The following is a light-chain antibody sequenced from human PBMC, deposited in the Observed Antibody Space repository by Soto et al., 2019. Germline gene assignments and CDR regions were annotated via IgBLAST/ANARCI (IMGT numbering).Light chain of an antibody. CDR1: QSVSSTY. CDR2: GAS. J-gene: IGKJ2*01. V-gene: IGKV3-20*01. CDR3: QQYGSSPYT. Sequence: EIVLTQFPGTLSLSPGESVILSCRASQSVSSTYLAWYQQKPGQAPRLLIFGASSRATGVPDRFSGSGSGTDFALTIRRLEPEDFGVYFCQQYGSSPYTFGQGTKLEIK.